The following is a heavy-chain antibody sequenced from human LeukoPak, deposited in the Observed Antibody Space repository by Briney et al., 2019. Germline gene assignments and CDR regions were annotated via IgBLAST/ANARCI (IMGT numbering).Heavy chain of an antibody. D-gene: IGHD3-10*01. CDR3: AREKEGTPVDY. CDR1: GGSISSGGYY. CDR2: IYYSGST. J-gene: IGHJ4*02. Sequence: SETLSLTCTVSGGSISSGGYYWSWIRQHPGKGLEWIGYIYYSGSTYYNPSLKSRVTISVDTSKNQFSLKLSSVTAADTAVYYCAREKEGTPVDYWGQGTLVTVSS. V-gene: IGHV4-31*03.